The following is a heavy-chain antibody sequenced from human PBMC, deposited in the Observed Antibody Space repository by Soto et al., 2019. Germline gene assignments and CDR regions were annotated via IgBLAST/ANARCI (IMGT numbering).Heavy chain of an antibody. D-gene: IGHD6-19*01. J-gene: IGHJ6*02. Sequence: GGSLRLSCAASGFTFSSYGMHWVRQAPGKGLEWVAVISYDGRNKYYADSVKGRFTISRDNSKNTLYLQMSSLRPEDTAVYYCVKDGSSGWPYYYGMDVWGQGTTDTVSS. CDR3: VKDGSSGWPYYYGMDV. CDR2: ISYDGRNK. V-gene: IGHV3-30*18. CDR1: GFTFSSYG.